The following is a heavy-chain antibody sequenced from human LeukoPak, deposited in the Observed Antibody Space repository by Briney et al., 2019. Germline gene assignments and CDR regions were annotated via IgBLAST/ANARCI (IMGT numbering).Heavy chain of an antibody. Sequence: GGSLSLSCAASGFILNNYTITSVRQAPGKGLEWVSSITNTPNYIYYADSVKGRFTISRDNANNSLYLQMDSLRAEDTAVYCCWRDYTIIWGQGTLVTVSS. D-gene: IGHD5-12*01. CDR1: GFILNNYT. V-gene: IGHV3-21*01. CDR2: ITNTPNYI. J-gene: IGHJ4*02. CDR3: WRDYTII.